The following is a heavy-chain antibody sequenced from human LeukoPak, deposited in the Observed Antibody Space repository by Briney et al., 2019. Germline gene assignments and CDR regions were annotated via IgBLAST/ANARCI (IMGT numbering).Heavy chain of an antibody. CDR3: ARITVTARGIDY. V-gene: IGHV4-30-2*02. D-gene: IGHD4-11*01. Sequence: SETLSLTCAVSGGSISSGGYSWSWIRQPPGKGLEWIGYIYHSGSTYYNPSLKSRVTISVDTSKNQFSLKLSSVTAADTAVYYCARITVTARGIDYWGQGTLVTVSS. CDR2: IYHSGST. CDR1: GGSISSGGYS. J-gene: IGHJ4*02.